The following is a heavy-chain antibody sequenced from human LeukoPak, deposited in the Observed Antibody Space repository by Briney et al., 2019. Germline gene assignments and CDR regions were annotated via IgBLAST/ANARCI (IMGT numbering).Heavy chain of an antibody. D-gene: IGHD6-13*01. CDR2: ISGSVGST. V-gene: IGHV3-23*01. Sequence: GSLRLSSAASGFTFTSYAMTWVRQAPGKGLKWVSAISGSVGSTYYADSVKGRFTISRDNSKNTLYLQMNSLRAEDTAVYYCAKEQGQQLVLNPFDYWGQGTLVTVSS. CDR1: GFTFTSYA. J-gene: IGHJ4*02. CDR3: AKEQGQQLVLNPFDY.